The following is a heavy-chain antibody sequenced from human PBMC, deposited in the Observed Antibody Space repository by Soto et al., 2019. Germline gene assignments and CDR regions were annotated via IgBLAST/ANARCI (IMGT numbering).Heavy chain of an antibody. CDR1: GYTFSNYG. CDR2: ISAYNGNT. Sequence: GASVKVSCKTSGYTFSNYGINWVRQAPGQGLEWMGWISAYNGNTNFAQKLQGRVSLTTDTSSTTAYMELRSLTSDDTAVYYCARDAPPEDYWGQGTLVTVS. CDR3: ARDAPPEDY. V-gene: IGHV1-18*01. J-gene: IGHJ4*02.